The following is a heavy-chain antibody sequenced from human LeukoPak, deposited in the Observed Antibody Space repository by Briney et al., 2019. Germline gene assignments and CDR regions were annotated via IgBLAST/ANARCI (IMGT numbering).Heavy chain of an antibody. V-gene: IGHV3-20*01. CDR3: ARGFRGGPDY. D-gene: IGHD2/OR15-2a*01. CDR2: INWNGGST. J-gene: IGHJ4*02. Sequence: SGGSLRLSCATSGFTFDDYGMSWVRQAPGKGLEWVSGINWNGGSTGYADSVKGRFTISRDNAKNSLYLQMNSLRAEDTALYHCARGFRGGPDYWGQGTLVTVSS. CDR1: GFTFDDYG.